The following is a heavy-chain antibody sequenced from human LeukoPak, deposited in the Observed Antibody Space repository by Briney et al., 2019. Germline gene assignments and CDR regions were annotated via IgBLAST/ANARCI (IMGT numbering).Heavy chain of an antibody. Sequence: SETLSLTCTVSGGSISSYYWSWIRQPPGKGLEWIGYIYYGGSTNYNPSLKSRVTISVDTSKNQFSLKLSSVTAADTAVYYCARLRTYYYDSSGPRDFDYWGQGTLVTVSS. J-gene: IGHJ4*02. CDR2: IYYGGST. CDR3: ARLRTYYYDSSGPRDFDY. V-gene: IGHV4-59*08. CDR1: GGSISSYY. D-gene: IGHD3-22*01.